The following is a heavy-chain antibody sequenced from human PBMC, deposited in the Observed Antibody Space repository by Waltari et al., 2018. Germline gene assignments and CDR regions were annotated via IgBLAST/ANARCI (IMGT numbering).Heavy chain of an antibody. J-gene: IGHJ6*02. CDR1: GFTFSSYA. CDR2: ISGSGGST. Sequence: EVQLLESGGGLVQPGGSLRLSCAASGFTFSSYAMSWVRQAPGKGLEWVSAISGSGGSTYYADSVKGRFTISRDNSKNTLYLQMNSRRAEDTAVYYCASSPEDYYGMDVWGQGTTVTVSS. V-gene: IGHV3-23*01. CDR3: ASSPEDYYGMDV.